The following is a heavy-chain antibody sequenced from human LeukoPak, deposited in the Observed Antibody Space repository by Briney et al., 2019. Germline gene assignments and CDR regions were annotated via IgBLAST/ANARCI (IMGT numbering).Heavy chain of an antibody. D-gene: IGHD3-10*01. CDR1: GFTFRMSG. CDR3: AKDHAGSGRAFEY. J-gene: IGHJ4*02. Sequence: GTSLILSCATSGFTFRMSGVHWVRQAPGKGLKWVALMSSDGIKSYYADSVKGRFTVSRDTSKDIVYLQMNSLSADDTGIYYCAKDHAGSGRAFEYWGQGTLLTVSS. V-gene: IGHV3-30*04. CDR2: MSSDGIKS.